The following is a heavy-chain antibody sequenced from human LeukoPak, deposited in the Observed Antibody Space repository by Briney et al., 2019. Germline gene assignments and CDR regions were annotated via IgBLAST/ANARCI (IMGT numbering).Heavy chain of an antibody. J-gene: IGHJ4*02. CDR1: GYTFTGYY. CDR3: ARGYLELERLEALEYFDY. Sequence: ASMKVSCKASGYTFTGYYMHWVRQAPGQELEWMGWINPNSGGTNYAQKFQGWVTMTRDTSISTAYMELSRLRSDDTAVYYCARGYLELERLEALEYFDYWGQGTLVTVSS. CDR2: INPNSGGT. D-gene: IGHD1-1*01. V-gene: IGHV1-2*04.